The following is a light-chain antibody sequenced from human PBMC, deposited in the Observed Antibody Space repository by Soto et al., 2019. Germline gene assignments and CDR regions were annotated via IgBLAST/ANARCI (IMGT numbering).Light chain of an antibody. Sequence: DIQVTQSPSSLSASVGDRVTITCQASRDITYYLNWYQQKPGKAPKLLNYDASNLETGVPSRFSGSGSGTDFTFTISGXQPEDIATYYCQQCDNLPLTFGGGTKVDIK. CDR1: RDITYY. V-gene: IGKV1-33*01. J-gene: IGKJ4*01. CDR3: QQCDNLPLT. CDR2: DAS.